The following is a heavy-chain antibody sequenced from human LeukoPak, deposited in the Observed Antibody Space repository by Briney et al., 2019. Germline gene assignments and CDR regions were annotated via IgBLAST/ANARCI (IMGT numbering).Heavy chain of an antibody. V-gene: IGHV3-21*01. J-gene: IGHJ4*02. D-gene: IGHD4-17*01. CDR3: ARAPGYYGDPFDY. CDR2: ISSSTSYI. CDR1: GLTFSTYS. Sequence: GGSLTLSCAASGLTFSTYSMNWVRQAPGRGLEWVSCISSSTSYIYYADSVRGRFTISRDNAKNSLYLQMNSLRVEDTAVYYCARAPGYYGDPFDYWGQGTLVSVSS.